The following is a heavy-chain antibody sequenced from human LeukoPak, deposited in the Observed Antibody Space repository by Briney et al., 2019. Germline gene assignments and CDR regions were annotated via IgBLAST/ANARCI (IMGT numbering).Heavy chain of an antibody. CDR3: ARQLVGYYDFWSGKRGAFDI. V-gene: IGHV4-38-2*01. CDR1: GYSISSGYY. CDR2: IYHSGST. D-gene: IGHD3-3*01. J-gene: IGHJ3*02. Sequence: SETLSLTCAVPGYSISSGYYWGWIRQPPGKGLEWIGSIYHSGSTYYNPSLKSRVTIAVDTSKNQFSLKLSSVTAADTAVYYCARQLVGYYDFWSGKRGAFDIWGQGTMVTVSS.